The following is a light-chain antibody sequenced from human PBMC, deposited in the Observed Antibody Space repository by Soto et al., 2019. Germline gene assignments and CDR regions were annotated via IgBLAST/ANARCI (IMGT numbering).Light chain of an antibody. Sequence: TQSAFTLSVSPAERATLACRASQCLXTNFAWYQQKPGQAPRVLXYSASSLQRGVPSRLSGSGSGTDFTLTISSLQPEYFANYYFQQTYSTTPTFGQGTKVDIK. J-gene: IGKJ1*01. CDR2: SAS. V-gene: IGKV1-39*01. CDR1: QCLXTN. CDR3: QQTYSTTPT.